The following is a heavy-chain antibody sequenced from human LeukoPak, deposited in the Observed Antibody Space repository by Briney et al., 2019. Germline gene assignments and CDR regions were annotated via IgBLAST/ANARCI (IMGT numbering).Heavy chain of an antibody. D-gene: IGHD2-2*01. Sequence: PGRSLRLSCAASGFTFSTYGMHWVRQAPGKGLEWVSYISSSGSTIYYADSVKGRFTISRDNAKNSLYLQMNSLRAEDTAVYYCARYCSSTSCRDAFDIWGQGTMVTVSS. J-gene: IGHJ3*02. CDR2: ISSSGSTI. V-gene: IGHV3-48*04. CDR1: GFTFSTYG. CDR3: ARYCSSTSCRDAFDI.